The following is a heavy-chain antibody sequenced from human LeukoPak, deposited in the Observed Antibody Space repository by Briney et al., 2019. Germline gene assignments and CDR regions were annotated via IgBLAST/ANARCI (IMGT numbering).Heavy chain of an antibody. D-gene: IGHD2-2*01. V-gene: IGHV1-8*03. CDR1: GYTFTSYD. J-gene: IGHJ6*03. CDR3: ARGPPDVVVPAAMVSYYYYMDV. Sequence: ASVTVSCKASGYTFTSYDINWVRQATGQGLEWMGWMNPNSGNTGYAQKFQGRVTITRNTSISTAYMELSSLRSEDTAVYYCARGPPDVVVPAAMVSYYYYMDVWGKGTTVTVSS. CDR2: MNPNSGNT.